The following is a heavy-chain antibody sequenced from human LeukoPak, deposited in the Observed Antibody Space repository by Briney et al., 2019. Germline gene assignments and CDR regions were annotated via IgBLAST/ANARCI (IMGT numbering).Heavy chain of an antibody. V-gene: IGHV3-21*01. CDR1: GFALRSYT. CDR3: ARDLGTDGPDWYFDL. CDR2: ISSTSAYI. D-gene: IGHD1-1*01. Sequence: GGSLRLSCAASGFALRSYTVTWVRQAPGKGLEWVSSISSTSAYIYYAESVKGRFSISRDNVDNVVHLQMSSLRNEDTAFYYCARDLGTDGPDWYFDLWGRGTLVTVSS. J-gene: IGHJ2*01.